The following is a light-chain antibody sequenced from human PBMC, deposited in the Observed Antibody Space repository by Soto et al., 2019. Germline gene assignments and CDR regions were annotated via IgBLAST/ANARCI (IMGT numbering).Light chain of an antibody. CDR1: SSDVGGYKY. J-gene: IGLJ3*02. Sequence: QSALTQPPSASGSPGQSVTISCTGTSSDVGGYKYVAWYQQHPGKVPKVMIYEVSKRPSGVPDRFSGSKSGNTASLTVSGLQAEDEDDYYCSSYAGSNNVVFGGGTKLTVL. V-gene: IGLV2-8*01. CDR2: EVS. CDR3: SSYAGSNNVV.